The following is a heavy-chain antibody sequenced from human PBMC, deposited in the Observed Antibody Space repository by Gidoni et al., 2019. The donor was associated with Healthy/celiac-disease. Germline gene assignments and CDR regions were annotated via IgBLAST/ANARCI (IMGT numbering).Heavy chain of an antibody. CDR2: INACNGNT. Sequence: QVQLVQSGAAVKKPGASVKVSCKASGYTFTSSPTHWVRQAPGQRLEWMGWINACNGNTKYSQKFQGRVTITRDTSASTAYMELSSLRSEDTAVYYCARGPIYCSGGSCYFQAFDYWGQGTLVTVSS. D-gene: IGHD2-15*01. CDR3: ARGPIYCSGGSCYFQAFDY. CDR1: GYTFTSSP. J-gene: IGHJ4*02. V-gene: IGHV1-3*01.